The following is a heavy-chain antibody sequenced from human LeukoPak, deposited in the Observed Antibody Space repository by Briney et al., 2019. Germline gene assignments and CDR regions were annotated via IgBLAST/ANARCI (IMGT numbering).Heavy chain of an antibody. CDR1: GYSISRVYY. D-gene: IGHD3-10*01. CDR2: IYHSGST. V-gene: IGHV4-38-2*02. J-gene: IGHJ6*04. Sequence: SETLSLTFAVSGYSISRVYYWVWIRQPPGKGREWIGSIYHSGSTYYNPSLKSRVTISVDTSKNQFSLKLSSVTAADTAVYYCARDMTEITMVRGVYYYYGMDVWGKGTTVTVSS. CDR3: ARDMTEITMVRGVYYYYGMDV.